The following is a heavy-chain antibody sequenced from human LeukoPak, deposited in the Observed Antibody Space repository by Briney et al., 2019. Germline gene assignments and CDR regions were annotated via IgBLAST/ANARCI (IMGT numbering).Heavy chain of an antibody. D-gene: IGHD3-16*02. V-gene: IGHV4-59*08. CDR1: GGSISGYY. CDR3: ARLHYDYVWGSYRQYYFDY. J-gene: IGHJ4*02. Sequence: PSETLSPTCTVSGGSISGYYWSWIRQPPGKGLEWIGYIYYSGSTNYNPSLKSRVTISVDTSKNQFSLKLSSVTAADTAVYYCARLHYDYVWGSYRQYYFDYWGQGTLVTVSS. CDR2: IYYSGST.